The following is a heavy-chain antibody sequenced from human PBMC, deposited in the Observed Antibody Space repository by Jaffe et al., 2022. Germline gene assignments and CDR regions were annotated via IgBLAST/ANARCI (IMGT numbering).Heavy chain of an antibody. J-gene: IGHJ4*02. D-gene: IGHD6-19*01. Sequence: EVQLVESGGGLVQPGRSLRLSCAASGFTFDDYAMHWVRQAPGKGLEWVSGISWNSGSIGYADSVKGRFTISRDNAKNSLYLQMNSLRAEDTALYYCAKDMSNGQWLVQGYFDYWGQGTLVTVSS. CDR3: AKDMSNGQWLVQGYFDY. V-gene: IGHV3-9*01. CDR2: ISWNSGSI. CDR1: GFTFDDYA.